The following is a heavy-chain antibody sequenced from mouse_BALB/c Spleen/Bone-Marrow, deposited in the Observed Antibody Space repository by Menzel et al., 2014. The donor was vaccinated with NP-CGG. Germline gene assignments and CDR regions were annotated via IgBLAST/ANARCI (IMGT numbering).Heavy chain of an antibody. CDR2: ISSRGNT. Sequence: LEESGGRLVTPGGSLTLICTASGSDITDYAISWVRQAPGKGLEWIGVISSRGNTHYTSWAKGRFTISKTSSTTVDLKMTSLTTEDTATYFCARPLYPNYITDYGLWGQGTLVTVS. V-gene: IGHV5-6-5*01. CDR1: GSDITDYA. J-gene: IGHJ3*02. CDR3: ARPLYPNYITDYGL. D-gene: IGHD1-1*01.